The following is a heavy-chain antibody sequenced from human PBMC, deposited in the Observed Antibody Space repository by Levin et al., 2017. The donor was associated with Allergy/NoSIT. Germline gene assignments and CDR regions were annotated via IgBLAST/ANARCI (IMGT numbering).Heavy chain of an antibody. V-gene: IGHV5-51*01. CDR2: IYRGDSDA. J-gene: IGHJ4*02. CDR3: ARHPDFWTGYYFDY. Sequence: KVSCKASGYTFGNFWIGWVRQMPGKGLEWMGIIYRGDSDARYSPSFQGQVTISTDESISTAYLQWSSLKASDTAMYYCARHPDFWTGYYFDYWGQGTLVTVSS. CDR1: GYTFGNFW. D-gene: IGHD3/OR15-3a*01.